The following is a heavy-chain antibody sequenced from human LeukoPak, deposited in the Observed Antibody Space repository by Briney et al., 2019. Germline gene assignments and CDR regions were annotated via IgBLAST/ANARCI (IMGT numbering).Heavy chain of an antibody. J-gene: IGHJ4*02. Sequence: GGSLRLSCAASGFTFSSYSMNWVRQAQGKGLEWVSSISSSSSYIYHADSVKGRFTISRDNAKNSLYLQMNSLRAEDTAVYYCARGGTSVDYWGQGTLVTVSS. V-gene: IGHV3-21*01. CDR1: GFTFSSYS. CDR2: ISSSSSYI. CDR3: ARGGTSVDY.